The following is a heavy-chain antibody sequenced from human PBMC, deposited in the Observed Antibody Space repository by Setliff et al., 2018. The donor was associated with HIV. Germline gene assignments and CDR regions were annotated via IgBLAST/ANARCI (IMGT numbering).Heavy chain of an antibody. J-gene: IGHJ4*02. Sequence: PSETLSLTCTVSGYSISSDYYWGWIRQPPGKGLEWIGNIYHSGSTYYNPSLKSRVTISVDTSKNQFSLKLSFVTAADTAVYYCARDLAWPGYFDYWGQGTLVTVSS. CDR3: ARDLAWPGYFDY. CDR2: IYHSGST. D-gene: IGHD3-10*01. CDR1: GYSISSDYY. V-gene: IGHV4-38-2*02.